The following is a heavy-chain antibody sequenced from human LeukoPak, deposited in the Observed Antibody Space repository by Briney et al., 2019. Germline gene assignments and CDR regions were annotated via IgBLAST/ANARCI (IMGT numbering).Heavy chain of an antibody. D-gene: IGHD3-22*01. CDR1: GFTFSSYA. J-gene: IGHJ4*02. CDR3: ARDSRDLYAYYYDSSGHYFDY. V-gene: IGHV3-30-3*01. CDR2: ISYDGSNK. Sequence: GGSLRLSCAASGFTFSSYAMHWVRQAPGKGLEWVAVISYDGSNKYYADSVKGRFTISRDNSKNTLYLQMNSLRAEDTAVYYCARDSRDLYAYYYDSSGHYFDYWGQGTLVTVSS.